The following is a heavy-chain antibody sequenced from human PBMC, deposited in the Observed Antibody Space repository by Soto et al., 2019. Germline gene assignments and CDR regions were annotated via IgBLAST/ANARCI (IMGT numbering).Heavy chain of an antibody. Sequence: SETLSLTCTVSGGSISSGGYYWSWIRQHPGKGLEWIGYIYYSGSTYYNPSLKSRVTISVDTSKNQFSLKLSSVTAADTAVYYCARDRLSGYDSPASYYYYGMDVWGQGTTVTVSS. J-gene: IGHJ6*02. CDR2: IYYSGST. CDR3: ARDRLSGYDSPASYYYYGMDV. V-gene: IGHV4-31*03. CDR1: GGSISSGGYY. D-gene: IGHD5-12*01.